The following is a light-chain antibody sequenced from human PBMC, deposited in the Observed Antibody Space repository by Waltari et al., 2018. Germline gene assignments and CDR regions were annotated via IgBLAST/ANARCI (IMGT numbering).Light chain of an antibody. CDR1: QSVLYSSNNKNY. V-gene: IGKV4-1*01. Sequence: DIVMTQSPDSLAVSLGERATINCKSSQSVLYSSNNKNYVAWYQQKPGQPPKLLIYWASTRESGVPDRFSGSGSGTDFTLTISSLQAEDVAVYYCQQYYSTPITFGGGTKVESK. J-gene: IGKJ4*01. CDR3: QQYYSTPIT. CDR2: WAS.